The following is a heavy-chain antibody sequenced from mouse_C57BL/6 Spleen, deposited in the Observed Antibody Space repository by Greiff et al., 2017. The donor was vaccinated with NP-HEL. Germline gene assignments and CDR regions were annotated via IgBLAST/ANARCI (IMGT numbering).Heavy chain of an antibody. CDR2: ISYSGST. V-gene: IGHV3-1*01. CDR3: ARERTLPWYFDV. Sequence: EVQLQESGPGMVKPSQSLSLTCTVTGYSITSGYDWHWIRHFPGNKLEWMGYISYSGSTNYNPSLKSRISITHDTSKNHFFLKLNSVTTEDTATYYCARERTLPWYFDVWGTGTTVTVSS. CDR1: GYSITSGYD. J-gene: IGHJ1*03.